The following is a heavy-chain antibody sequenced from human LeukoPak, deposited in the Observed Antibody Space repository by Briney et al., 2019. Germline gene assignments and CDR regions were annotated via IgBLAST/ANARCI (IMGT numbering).Heavy chain of an antibody. D-gene: IGHD3-22*01. CDR1: GFTVTSNY. CDR3: ARESNSGYYLSY. CDR2: IYNDGRT. Sequence: GGSLRLSCAASGFTVTSNYMSWVRQAPGKGLEWVSVIYNDGRTYYADSVKGRFTIFRDNSKNTLYLQMNSLRAEDTAVYYCARESNSGYYLSYWGQGTLVTVSS. V-gene: IGHV3-66*01. J-gene: IGHJ4*02.